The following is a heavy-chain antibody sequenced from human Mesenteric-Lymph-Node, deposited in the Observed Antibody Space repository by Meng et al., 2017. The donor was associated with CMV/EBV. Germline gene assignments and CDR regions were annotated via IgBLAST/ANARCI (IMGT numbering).Heavy chain of an antibody. J-gene: IGHJ3*02. D-gene: IGHD2-8*01. Sequence: SVKVSCKASGYTFTGYYMHWVRQAPGQGLEWMGWINPNSGGTNYAQKFQGRVTMTRDTSISTAYMELSRLRSDDTAVYYCARDRGYCTNGVCYPFDIWGQGTMVTVSS. V-gene: IGHV1-2*02. CDR1: GYTFTGYY. CDR3: ARDRGYCTNGVCYPFDI. CDR2: INPNSGGT.